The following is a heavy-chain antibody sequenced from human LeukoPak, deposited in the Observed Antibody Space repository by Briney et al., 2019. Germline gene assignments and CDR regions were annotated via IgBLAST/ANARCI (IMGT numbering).Heavy chain of an antibody. D-gene: IGHD3-3*01. J-gene: IGHJ4*02. V-gene: IGHV4-34*01. CDR1: GGSFSGYY. Sequence: PSETLSFTCAVYGGSFSGYYWSWIRQPPGKGLEWIGEINHSGSTNYNPSLKSRVTISVDTSKNQFSLKLSSVTAADTAVYYCARGGYDFWSGYYIGWGQGTLVTVSS. CDR2: INHSGST. CDR3: ARGGYDFWSGYYIG.